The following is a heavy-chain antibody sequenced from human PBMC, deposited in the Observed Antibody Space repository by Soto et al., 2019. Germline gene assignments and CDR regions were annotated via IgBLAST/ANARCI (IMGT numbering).Heavy chain of an antibody. Sequence: PGGSLRLSCAASGFTFSSYSMNWVRQAPGKGLEWVSSISSSSSYIYYADSVKGRFTISRDNAKNSLYLQMNSLRAEDTAVYYCARGRENEMELRSHSYYGMDVWGQGTTVTVSS. V-gene: IGHV3-21*01. J-gene: IGHJ6*02. CDR1: GFTFSSYS. CDR3: ARGRENEMELRSHSYYGMDV. D-gene: IGHD1-7*01. CDR2: ISSSSSYI.